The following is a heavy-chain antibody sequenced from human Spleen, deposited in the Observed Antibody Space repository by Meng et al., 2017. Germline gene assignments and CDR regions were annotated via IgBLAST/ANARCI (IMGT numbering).Heavy chain of an antibody. D-gene: IGHD3-10*01. J-gene: IGHJ4*01. V-gene: IGHV4-38-2*01. CDR2: IFQSGTT. CDR3: ASVRGGSGSHYYFDY. CDR1: GYSISSGYY. Sequence: SETLSLTCGVSGYSISSGYYWGWIRQPPGKGLEWIGSIFQSGTTYYNLSLKSRVTISVDTSNNQFSLRLSSVAAADTAVYYCASVRGGSGSHYYFDYWGHGTLVTVSS.